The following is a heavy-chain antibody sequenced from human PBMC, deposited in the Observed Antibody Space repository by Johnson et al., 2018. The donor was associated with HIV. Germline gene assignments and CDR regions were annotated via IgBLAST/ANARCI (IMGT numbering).Heavy chain of an antibody. CDR2: ISGNGGNT. J-gene: IGHJ3*02. D-gene: IGHD2-8*01. Sequence: VQLVESGGGLVQPGGSLTLSCAASGFTFSSYAMSWVRQAPGKGLEWVSAISGNGGNTYYADSVKGRFTISRDNSKNTLYLQMNSLRAEDTAVYYCARDQNIVLMMYAAPGAFDIWGQGTMVTVSS. CDR1: GFTFSSYA. V-gene: IGHV3-23*04. CDR3: ARDQNIVLMMYAAPGAFDI.